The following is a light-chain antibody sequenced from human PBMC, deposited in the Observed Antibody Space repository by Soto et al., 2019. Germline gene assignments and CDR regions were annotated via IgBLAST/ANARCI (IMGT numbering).Light chain of an antibody. CDR1: SSDVGGYNY. CDR2: DVS. CDR3: SSYIRSTTGV. J-gene: IGLJ1*01. V-gene: IGLV2-14*01. Sequence: QSALTQPASVSGSPGQSITISCTGTSSDVGGYNYVSWYQQHPGKAPKLMIYDVSNRPSGVSNRFSGSKSGNTASLTISGLQAEDEADYYCSSYIRSTTGVFGTGTKLTVL.